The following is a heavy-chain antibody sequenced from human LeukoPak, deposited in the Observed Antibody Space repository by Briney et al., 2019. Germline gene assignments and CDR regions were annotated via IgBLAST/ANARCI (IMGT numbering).Heavy chain of an antibody. V-gene: IGHV6-1*01. Sequence: SQTLSLTCAISGDSVSNKTTAWNWIRQSPSRGLEWLGRTYYRSKWYNDYAVSVKSRITINPDTSKNQFSLQLNSVTPEDTAVYYCARAVGSGTQPFAYWGQGTLVTVSS. D-gene: IGHD3-3*01. CDR2: TYYRSKWYN. J-gene: IGHJ4*02. CDR3: ARAVGSGTQPFAY. CDR1: GDSVSNKTTA.